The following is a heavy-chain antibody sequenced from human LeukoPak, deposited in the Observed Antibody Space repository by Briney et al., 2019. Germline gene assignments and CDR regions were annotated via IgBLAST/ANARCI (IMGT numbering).Heavy chain of an antibody. J-gene: IGHJ6*02. V-gene: IGHV1-2*02. CDR3: ASAYCSSTSCQYYYYYYGMDV. CDR1: GYTFTGYY. D-gene: IGHD2-2*01. CDR2: INPNSGGT. Sequence: GASVKVSCKASGYTFTGYYMRWVRQAPGQGLEWMGWINPNSGGTNYAQKFQGRVTMTRDTSISTAYMELSRLRSDDTAVYYCASAYCSSTSCQYYYYYYGMDVWGQGTTVTVSS.